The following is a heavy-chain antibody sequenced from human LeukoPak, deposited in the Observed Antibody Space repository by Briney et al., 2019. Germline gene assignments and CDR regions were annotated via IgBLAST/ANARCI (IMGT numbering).Heavy chain of an antibody. CDR3: ARDGYCSGDSCTADNWFDP. Sequence: ASAKVSCKASGGTFSSYAISWVRQAPGQGLEWMGGIIPIFGTANYAQKFQGRVTMTTDTSTSTAYMELRSLRSDDTAVYYCARDGYCSGDSCTADNWFDPWGQGTLVTVSS. D-gene: IGHD2-15*01. J-gene: IGHJ5*02. CDR1: GGTFSSYA. V-gene: IGHV1-69*05. CDR2: IIPIFGTA.